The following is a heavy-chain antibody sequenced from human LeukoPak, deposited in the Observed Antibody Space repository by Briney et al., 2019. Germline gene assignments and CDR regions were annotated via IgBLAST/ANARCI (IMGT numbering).Heavy chain of an antibody. D-gene: IGHD3-22*01. CDR1: GFTVSNNF. CDR3: ARDPLYYDSSGPFDY. V-gene: IGHV3-48*02. J-gene: IGHJ4*02. CDR2: ISSSSSTI. Sequence: PGGSLRLSCAASGFTVSNNFMNWVRQAPGKGLEWVSYISSSSSTIYYADSVKGRFTISRDNAKNSLYLQMNSLRDEDTAVYYCARDPLYYDSSGPFDYWGQGTLVTVSS.